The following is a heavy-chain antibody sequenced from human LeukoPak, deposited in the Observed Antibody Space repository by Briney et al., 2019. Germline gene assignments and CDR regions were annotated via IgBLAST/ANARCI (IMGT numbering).Heavy chain of an antibody. CDR2: IYHSGST. CDR1: GYSISSGYY. CDR3: AREGSSGEGRFDP. V-gene: IGHV4-38-2*02. J-gene: IGHJ5*02. D-gene: IGHD6-19*01. Sequence: PSETLSLTCAVSGYSISSGYYWGWIRQPPGKGLEWIGSIYHSGSTYYNPSLKSRLTISVDTSKHQFSLKLSSVTAADTDVYYCAREGSSGEGRFDPWGQGPLVTVSS.